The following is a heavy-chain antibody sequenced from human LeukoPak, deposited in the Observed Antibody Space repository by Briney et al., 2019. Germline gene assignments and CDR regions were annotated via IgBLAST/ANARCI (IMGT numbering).Heavy chain of an antibody. CDR3: ASLNLEWDSFDP. Sequence: GGSLTLSCPASGCTVSRKYTSWVRQPAGKGMAWVAVIYSGVSTYYADSVKGRFTISRDNSKSTLYLQMNSLRAEDTAVYYCASLNLEWDSFDPWGQGTLVTVSS. CDR2: IYSGVST. J-gene: IGHJ5*02. V-gene: IGHV3-53*01. CDR1: GCTVSRKY. D-gene: IGHD3-3*01.